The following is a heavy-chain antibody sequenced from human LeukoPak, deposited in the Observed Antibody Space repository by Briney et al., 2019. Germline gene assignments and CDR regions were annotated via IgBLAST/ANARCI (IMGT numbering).Heavy chain of an antibody. Sequence: GGSLRLSCSASGFTFRDYPIHWVRQAPGEGLQYVSAISSAGGTTYYADSVRGRFTISRDNSKNTLYLQMNSLRAEDTAVYYCARGSVAAAGQYYFDYWGQGTLVTVSS. CDR3: ARGSVAAAGQYYFDY. J-gene: IGHJ4*02. D-gene: IGHD6-13*01. V-gene: IGHV3-64*04. CDR2: ISSAGGTT. CDR1: GFTFRDYP.